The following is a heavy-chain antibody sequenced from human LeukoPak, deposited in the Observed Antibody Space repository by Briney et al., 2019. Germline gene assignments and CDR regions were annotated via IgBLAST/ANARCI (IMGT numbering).Heavy chain of an antibody. CDR1: GGSISSGGYY. V-gene: IGHV4-31*03. J-gene: IGHJ4*02. CDR2: IYYSGST. CDR3: ARAAPTIFGVVITHFDY. Sequence: SETLSLTCTVSGGSISSGGYYWSWIRQHPGKGLEWIGYIYYSGSTYHNPSLKSRVTISVDTSKNQFSLKLSSVTAADTAVYYCARAAPTIFGVVITHFDYWGQGTLVTVSS. D-gene: IGHD3-3*01.